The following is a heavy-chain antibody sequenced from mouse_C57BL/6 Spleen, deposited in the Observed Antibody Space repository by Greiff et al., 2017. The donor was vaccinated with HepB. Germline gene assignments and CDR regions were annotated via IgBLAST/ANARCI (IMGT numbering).Heavy chain of an antibody. CDR3: ARGRMDY. V-gene: IGHV3-6*01. Sequence: EVKLQESGPGLVKPSQSLSLTCSVTGYSITSGYYWNWIRQFPGNKLEWMGYISYDGSNNYNPSLKNRISITRDTSKNQFFLKLNSVTTEDTATYYCARGRMDYWGQGTSVTVSS. CDR1: GYSITSGYY. CDR2: ISYDGSN. J-gene: IGHJ4*01.